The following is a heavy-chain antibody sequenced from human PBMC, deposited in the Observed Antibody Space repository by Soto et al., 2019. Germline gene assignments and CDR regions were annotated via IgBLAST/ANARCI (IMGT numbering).Heavy chain of an antibody. CDR3: ARGLRSTAMAFDY. V-gene: IGHV4-34*01. J-gene: IGHJ4*02. Sequence: SETLSLTCAVYGGSFSGYYWSWIRQPPGKGLEWIGEINPRGSTNYNPSLKSRVTISVDTSKNHFSLKLSSVTAADTAVYYCARGLRSTAMAFDYWGQGTLVTVSS. D-gene: IGHD5-18*01. CDR1: GGSFSGYY. CDR2: INPRGST.